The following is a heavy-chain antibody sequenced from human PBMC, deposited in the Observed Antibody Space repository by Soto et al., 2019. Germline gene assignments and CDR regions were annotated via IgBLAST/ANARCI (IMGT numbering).Heavy chain of an antibody. CDR2: IYYSGRT. CDR3: ARWQQLENWFDP. J-gene: IGHJ5*02. D-gene: IGHD6-13*01. CDR1: GGSITSSSYY. V-gene: IGHV4-39*01. Sequence: QLQLQESGPGLVKPSEPLFLTSTVSGGSITSSSYYWGWIRQPPGKGLEWIGSIYYSGRTYYSPSLKSHLHITVDTSKNHFPLKLSPVNAAHTAVYYCARWQQLENWFDPWCQGTLVTVSS.